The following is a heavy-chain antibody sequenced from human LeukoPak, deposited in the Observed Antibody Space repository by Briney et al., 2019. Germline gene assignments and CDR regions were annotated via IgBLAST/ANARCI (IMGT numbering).Heavy chain of an antibody. CDR2: ISGSGGST. D-gene: IGHD6-19*01. Sequence: GGSLRLSCAASGFTFSSYAMSWVRQAPGKGLEWVLAISGSGGSTYYADSVKGRFTISRDNSKNTLYLQMNSLRAEDTAVYYCAIVPGPYTSGWYYFDYWGQGTLVTVSS. CDR3: AIVPGPYTSGWYYFDY. CDR1: GFTFSSYA. V-gene: IGHV3-23*01. J-gene: IGHJ4*02.